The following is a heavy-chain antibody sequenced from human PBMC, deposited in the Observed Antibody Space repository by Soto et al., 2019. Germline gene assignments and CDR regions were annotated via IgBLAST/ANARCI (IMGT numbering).Heavy chain of an antibody. CDR2: INHSGNT. J-gene: IGHJ5*02. CDR1: GASLSDNY. D-gene: IGHD2-21*01. Sequence: SETLSLTCAVYGASLSDNYCNWLRQPPGKGLEWIGEINHSGNTNYNPSLRSRVTISIDTSKNQLSLNLRSVSAADTAVYYCARGRGEFDPWGQGTLVTVSS. CDR3: ARGRGEFDP. V-gene: IGHV4-34*01.